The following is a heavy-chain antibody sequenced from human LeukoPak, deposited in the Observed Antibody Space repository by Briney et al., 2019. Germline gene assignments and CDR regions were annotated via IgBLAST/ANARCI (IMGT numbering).Heavy chain of an antibody. CDR2: IYTSGST. Sequence: SETLSLTCTVSGGSISSGSYYWSWIRQPAGKGLEWIGRIYTSGSTNYNPSLKSRVTISVDTSKNQFSLKLSSVTAADTAVYYCARVRSSSWYEYFDYWGQGTLVTVSS. CDR1: GGSISSGSYY. V-gene: IGHV4-61*02. CDR3: ARVRSSSWYEYFDY. J-gene: IGHJ4*02. D-gene: IGHD6-13*01.